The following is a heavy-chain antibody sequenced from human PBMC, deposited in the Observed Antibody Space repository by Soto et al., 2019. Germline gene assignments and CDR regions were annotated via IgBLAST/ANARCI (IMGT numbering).Heavy chain of an antibody. CDR1: GGTFSSYA. Sequence: SVKVSCKASGGTFSSYAISWVRQAPGQGLEWMGGIIPIFGTANYAQKFQGRVTITADESTSTAYMELNSLRAEDTAVYYCARERIYCSGGSCPGGYFDYWGQGTLVTVSS. D-gene: IGHD2-15*01. CDR3: ARERIYCSGGSCPGGYFDY. J-gene: IGHJ4*02. CDR2: IIPIFGTA. V-gene: IGHV1-69*13.